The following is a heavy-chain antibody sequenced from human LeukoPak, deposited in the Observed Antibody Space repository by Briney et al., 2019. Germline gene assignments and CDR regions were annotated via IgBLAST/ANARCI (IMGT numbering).Heavy chain of an antibody. CDR2: VDPEDGET. CDR3: ATVDYYDSSGLDY. CDR1: GYTFTDYY. D-gene: IGHD3-22*01. Sequence: ASVKVSCKVSGYTFTDYYMHWVQQAPGRGLEWMGLVDPEDGETIYAEKFQGRVTITADTSTDTAYMELSSLRSEDTAVYYCATVDYYDSSGLDYGGQGTLVTVS. V-gene: IGHV1-69-2*01. J-gene: IGHJ4*02.